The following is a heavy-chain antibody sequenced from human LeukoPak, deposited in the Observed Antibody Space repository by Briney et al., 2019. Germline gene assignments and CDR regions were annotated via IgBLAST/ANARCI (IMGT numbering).Heavy chain of an antibody. D-gene: IGHD2-21*01. Sequence: KPSETLSLTCTVSGGSISSYYWSLIRQPPGEGLGWIGYIYYSGSTNYNPSLQSRVTISVDTSKNQSSLKLSSVTAADTAVYYCARDPQGDDAFDIWGQGTMVTVSS. J-gene: IGHJ3*02. CDR1: GGSISSYY. CDR3: ARDPQGDDAFDI. V-gene: IGHV4-59*01. CDR2: IYYSGST.